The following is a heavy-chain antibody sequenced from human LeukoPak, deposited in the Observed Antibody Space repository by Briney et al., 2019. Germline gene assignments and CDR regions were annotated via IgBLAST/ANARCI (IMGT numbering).Heavy chain of an antibody. V-gene: IGHV3-7*01. CDR1: GFTFSEYW. J-gene: IGHJ4*02. Sequence: GGSLRLSCVASGFTFSEYWMSWVRQAPGRGLEWVANINQDGSEKYYADSVKGRFTISRDNAKNSLYLQMNSLRAEDTAVYYCARDGWRGAANGWGQGTLVTVSS. D-gene: IGHD2-8*01. CDR3: ARDGWRGAANG. CDR2: INQDGSEK.